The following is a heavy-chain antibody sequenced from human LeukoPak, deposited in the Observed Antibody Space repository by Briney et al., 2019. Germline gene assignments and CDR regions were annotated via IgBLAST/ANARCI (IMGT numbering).Heavy chain of an antibody. CDR1: GGSISSSSYY. Sequence: PSETLSLTCSVSGGSISSSSYYWGWIRQPPGKGLEWIGSIYYSGSTYYNPSLKSRVTISVDTSKNRFSLKLSSVTAADTAVYYCARIYSNYVSYYYYMDVWGKGTTVTVSS. D-gene: IGHD4-11*01. CDR3: ARIYSNYVSYYYYMDV. J-gene: IGHJ6*03. V-gene: IGHV4-39*01. CDR2: IYYSGST.